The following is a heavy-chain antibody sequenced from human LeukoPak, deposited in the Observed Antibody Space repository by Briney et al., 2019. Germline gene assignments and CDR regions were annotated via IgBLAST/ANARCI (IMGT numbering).Heavy chain of an antibody. CDR3: TRGPEWFGVNVDY. CDR1: VYTYTSHG. J-gene: IGHJ4*02. D-gene: IGHD3-10*01. CDR2: ISAYNGNT. Sequence: ASVKVSCKAFVYTYTSHGINWVRHAPLQELEWKGWISAYNGNTKYAQKRQGRVTMTTDTSTSTAHMELRSLRTDDTAVYYCTRGPEWFGVNVDYWGQGTLVTVSS. V-gene: IGHV1-18*01.